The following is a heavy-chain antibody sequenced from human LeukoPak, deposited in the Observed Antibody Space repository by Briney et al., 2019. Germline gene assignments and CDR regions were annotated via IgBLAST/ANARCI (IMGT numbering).Heavy chain of an antibody. J-gene: IGHJ4*02. CDR2: IYYSGST. D-gene: IGHD3-22*01. V-gene: IGHV4-59*01. Sequence: SETLSLTCTVSGGSISIYYGSWMRQPPGKGLEWSGYIYYSGSTNYNPSLQSRGNISVDTSKNQCSLRLSSVTAADTAVYYCARVTGYMIEDYFDYWGQGTLVTVSS. CDR1: GGSISIYY. CDR3: ARVTGYMIEDYFDY.